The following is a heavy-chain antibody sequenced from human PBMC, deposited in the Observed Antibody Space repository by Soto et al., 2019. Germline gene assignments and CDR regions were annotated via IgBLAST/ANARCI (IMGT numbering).Heavy chain of an antibody. D-gene: IGHD3-3*01. CDR2: FDPEDGET. V-gene: IGHV1-24*01. J-gene: IGHJ4*02. CDR3: ATGLPRLRFLLLTDY. CDR1: GYTLTELS. Sequence: ASVKVSCKVSGYTLTELSMHWVRQAPGKGLEWMGGFDPEDGETIYAQKFQGRVTMTEDTSTDTAYMELSSLRSEDTAVYYCATGLPRLRFLLLTDYWGQGTLVTVYS.